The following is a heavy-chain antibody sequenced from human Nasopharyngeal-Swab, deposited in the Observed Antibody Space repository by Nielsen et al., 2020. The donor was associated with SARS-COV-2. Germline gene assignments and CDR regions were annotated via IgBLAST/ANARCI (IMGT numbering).Heavy chain of an antibody. CDR2: IYYSGST. CDR3: ASVLDLGILDY. D-gene: IGHD3/OR15-3a*01. Sequence: WIRQPPGKGLEWIGYIYYSGSTYYNPSLKGRVTISVDTSKNQFSLKLSSVTAADTAVYYCASVLDLGILDYWGQGTLVTVSS. V-gene: IGHV4-30-4*01. J-gene: IGHJ4*02.